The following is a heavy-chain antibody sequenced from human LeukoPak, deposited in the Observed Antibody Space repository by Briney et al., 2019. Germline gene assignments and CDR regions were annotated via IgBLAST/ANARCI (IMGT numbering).Heavy chain of an antibody. CDR1: RFTFSDFS. CDR3: ARVAYCGGDCYHSEGRRNWYFDL. CDR2: ISGSGKYI. J-gene: IGHJ2*01. Sequence: GGSLRLSCAASRFTFSDFSMNWGRQAPGKGLEWVSSISGSGKYIYYADSVEGRFTISRDNAKNSLYLQMNSLRAEDTAVYYCARVAYCGGDCYHSEGRRNWYFDLWGRGTLVTVSS. D-gene: IGHD2-21*02. V-gene: IGHV3-21*01.